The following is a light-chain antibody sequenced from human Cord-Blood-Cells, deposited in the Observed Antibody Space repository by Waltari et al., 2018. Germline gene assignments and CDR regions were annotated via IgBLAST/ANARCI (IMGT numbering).Light chain of an antibody. J-gene: IGKJ4*02. CDR3: QQSYSTPVT. CDR1: QSISSY. V-gene: IGKV1-39*01. Sequence: DIQMTQSPSSLSASVGDRVTITCRASQSISSYLNWYQQKPGNAPNLLIYAAASLQSGVPSVFSGSGSGADVTLTISSLEPEDFATYYCQQSYSTPVTFGGGTKVEIK. CDR2: AAA.